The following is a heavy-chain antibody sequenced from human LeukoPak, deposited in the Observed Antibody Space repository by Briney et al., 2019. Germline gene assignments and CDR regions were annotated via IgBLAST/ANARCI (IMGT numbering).Heavy chain of an antibody. J-gene: IGHJ4*02. V-gene: IGHV1-2*02. CDR3: ARDRSGWYFDY. CDR1: GYTFTGYY. CDR2: INPNSGAT. D-gene: IGHD6-19*01. Sequence: ASVKVSCKASGYTFTGYYMHWVRQAPGQGLEWMGWINPNSGATNYAQKFQGRVTMTRDTSISTASMELSSLKPDDTAVYYCARDRSGWYFDYWGQGTLVTVSS.